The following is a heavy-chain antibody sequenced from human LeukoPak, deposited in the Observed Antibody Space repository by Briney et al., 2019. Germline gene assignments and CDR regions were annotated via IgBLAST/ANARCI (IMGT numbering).Heavy chain of an antibody. D-gene: IGHD3-22*01. CDR3: ARDYPTYYYDSSGST. CDR1: GGSFSGYY. CDR2: INHSGST. J-gene: IGHJ5*02. Sequence: SETLSLTCAVYGGSFSGYYWSWIRQPPGKGLEWIGEINHSGSTNYNPSLKSRVTISVDTSKNQFSLKLSSVTAADTAVYYCARDYPTYYYDSSGSTWGQGTLVTVSS. V-gene: IGHV4-34*01.